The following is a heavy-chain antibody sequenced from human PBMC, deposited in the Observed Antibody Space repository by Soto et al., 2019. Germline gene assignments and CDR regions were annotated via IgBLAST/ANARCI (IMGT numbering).Heavy chain of an antibody. D-gene: IGHD3-10*01. V-gene: IGHV1-8*01. CDR1: GYTFTSYD. CDR2: MNPNSGNT. J-gene: IGHJ5*02. Sequence: QVQLVQYGAEVKKPGASVKVSCKASGYTFTSYDINWVRQATGQGLEWMGWMNPNSGNTGYAQKFQGRVTMTRNTSISTAYMELSSLRSEDTAVYYCARSAGHYYYGSGRYDWFDPWGQGTLVTVSS. CDR3: ARSAGHYYYGSGRYDWFDP.